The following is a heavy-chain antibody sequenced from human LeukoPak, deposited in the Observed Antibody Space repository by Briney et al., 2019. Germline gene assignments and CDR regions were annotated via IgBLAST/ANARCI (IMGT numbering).Heavy chain of an antibody. V-gene: IGHV3-48*01. J-gene: IGHJ4*02. CDR1: GFTFSSYS. CDR2: ISSSSSTI. Sequence: GGSLRLSCAASGFTFSSYSMNWVRQAPGKGLEWVSYISSSSSTIYYADSVKGRFTISRDNAKNSLYLQMNSLRAEDTAVYYCARGSAYYYDSSGYIRGQGTLVTVSS. D-gene: IGHD3-22*01. CDR3: ARGSAYYYDSSGYI.